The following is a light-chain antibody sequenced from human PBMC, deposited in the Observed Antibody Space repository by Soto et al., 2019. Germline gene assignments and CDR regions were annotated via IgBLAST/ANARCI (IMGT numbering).Light chain of an antibody. V-gene: IGKV1-39*01. CDR2: AAT. J-gene: IGKJ1*01. CDR1: QPISSY. Sequence: DIQMTQSPSSLSASVGDRVTITCRASQPISSYLNWYHQKPGKAPELLIYAATSLQSGVPSRFSGSGSGTDFTLTISSLQPEDSAAYYCQQTYSVPPTCGPGTKVEIK. CDR3: QQTYSVPPT.